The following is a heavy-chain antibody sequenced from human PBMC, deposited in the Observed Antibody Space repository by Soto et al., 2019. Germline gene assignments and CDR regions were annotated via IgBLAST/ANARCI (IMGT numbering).Heavy chain of an antibody. CDR2: IYYSGST. V-gene: IGHV4-59*01. D-gene: IGHD5-12*01. J-gene: IGHJ3*02. CDR1: GCSISSYY. Sequence: SETLSLPCPVSGCSISSYYWSWIRQPPGKGLEWIGYIYYSGSTNYNPSLKSRVTISVDTSKNQFSLKLSSVTAADTAVYYCARDSRATDDAFDIWGQGTMVTVSS. CDR3: ARDSRATDDAFDI.